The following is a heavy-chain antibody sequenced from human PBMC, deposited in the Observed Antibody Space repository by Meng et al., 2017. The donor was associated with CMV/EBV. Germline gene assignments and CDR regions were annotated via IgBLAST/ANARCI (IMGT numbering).Heavy chain of an antibody. D-gene: IGHD2-2*02. V-gene: IGHV3-21*01. CDR1: GFTFSSYS. CDR3: ARVKCSSTSCYIRDYYYGMDV. J-gene: IGHJ6*02. CDR2: ISSSSYI. Sequence: ETLSLTCAASGFTFSSYSMNWVRQAPGKGLEWVSSISSSSYIYYADSVKGRFTISRDNAKNSLYLQMNSLRAEDTAVYYCARVKCSSTSCYIRDYYYGMDVWGQGTTVTVSS.